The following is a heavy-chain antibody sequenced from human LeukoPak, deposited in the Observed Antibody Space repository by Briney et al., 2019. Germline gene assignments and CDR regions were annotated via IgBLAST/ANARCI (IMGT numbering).Heavy chain of an antibody. D-gene: IGHD6-13*01. CDR1: GYTSTGYY. Sequence: ASVKVSCKASGYTSTGYYMHWVRQAPGQGLEWMGWINPNSGGTNYAQKFQGRVTMTRDTSISTAYMELSSLRSDDTAVYYCATWQQLVPGGGAFDIWGQGTMVTVSS. CDR3: ATWQQLVPGGGAFDI. CDR2: INPNSGGT. J-gene: IGHJ3*02. V-gene: IGHV1-2*02.